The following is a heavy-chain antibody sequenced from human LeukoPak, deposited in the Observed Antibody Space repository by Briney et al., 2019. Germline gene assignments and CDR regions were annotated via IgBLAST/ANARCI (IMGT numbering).Heavy chain of an antibody. J-gene: IGHJ4*02. D-gene: IGHD5-18*01. CDR3: ASLDTAMSNAGH. V-gene: IGHV3-7*01. Sequence: GSLRLSCAASGFTFSNYWMSWVRQAPGKGLEWVANVKRDGSEEYYVDSVKGRFTVSRDNAKNSLYLQMNSLRVEDTAVCYCASLDTAMSNAGHWGQGTLVTVSS. CDR1: GFTFSNYW. CDR2: VKRDGSEE.